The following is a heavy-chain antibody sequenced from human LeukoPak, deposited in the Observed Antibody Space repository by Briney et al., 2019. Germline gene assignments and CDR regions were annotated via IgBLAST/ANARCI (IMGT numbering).Heavy chain of an antibody. Sequence: SETLSLTCTVSGGSISSYYWSWIRQPAGKGLEWIGRIYTSGSTNYNPSLKSRVTISVDTSKNQFSLKLSSVTAADTAVYYCASESVSWYQLLPGSYFDYWGQGTLVTVSS. CDR3: ASESVSWYQLLPGSYFDY. CDR1: GGSISSYY. CDR2: IYTSGST. V-gene: IGHV4-4*07. D-gene: IGHD2-2*01. J-gene: IGHJ4*02.